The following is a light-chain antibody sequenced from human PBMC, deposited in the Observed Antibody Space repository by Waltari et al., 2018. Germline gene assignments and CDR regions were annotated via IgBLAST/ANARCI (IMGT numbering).Light chain of an antibody. CDR2: EVS. CDR3: CSYTTMDTRI. CDR1: RSAVVGFNS. V-gene: IGLV2-14*01. J-gene: IGLJ2*01. Sequence: QPALTQPASVSGSPGHSTPISFPGTRSAVVGFNSFSWYQHHPGKAPKLLINEVSDRPSGVSTRCSGARSDNTASLTISGLQAEDEADYYCCSYTTMDTRIFGGGTKVTVL.